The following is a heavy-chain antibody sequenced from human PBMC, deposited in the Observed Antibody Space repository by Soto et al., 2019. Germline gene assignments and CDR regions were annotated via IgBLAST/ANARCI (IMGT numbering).Heavy chain of an antibody. V-gene: IGHV3-30-3*01. CDR2: ISYEGSNI. D-gene: IGHD6-13*01. Sequence: LSSAAFGLSVSSYATAWVRQATGKGLDWMEHISYEGSNIYYADSVKGRFTICRDNSKNTLYLQMSSMRAEDTAVYYCARDRHVRIAAAGSGIVDSRHIYYYYYYGMDVWGQGTTVTVPS. J-gene: IGHJ6*02. CDR1: GLSVSSYA. CDR3: ARDRHVRIAAAGSGIVDSRHIYYYYYYGMDV.